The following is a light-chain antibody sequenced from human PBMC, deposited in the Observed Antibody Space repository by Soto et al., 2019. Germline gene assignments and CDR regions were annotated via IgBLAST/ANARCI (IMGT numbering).Light chain of an antibody. CDR3: QKYDSVQWS. J-gene: IGKJ1*01. CDR2: TAS. CDR1: QGIGNS. V-gene: IGKV1-27*01. Sequence: DIQMTQSPSSLTASVGDRVTITCRASQGIGNSLAWYQQKPGKVPKVLIYTASTLHSGVPSRFSGSGSGTDFTLTINSLQPEDVATYFCQKYDSVQWSFGQGTRVEI.